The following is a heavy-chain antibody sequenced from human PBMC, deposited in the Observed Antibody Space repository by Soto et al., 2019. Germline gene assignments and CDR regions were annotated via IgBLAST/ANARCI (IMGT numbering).Heavy chain of an antibody. V-gene: IGHV1-2*02. CDR3: ARIKGEGSGSSDY. Sequence: ASVKVSCKASGYTFTGYYMHWVRQAPGQGLEWMGWINPNSGGTNYAQKFQGRVTMTRDTSISTAYMELSRLRSDDTAVYYCARIKGEGSGSSDYWGQGTLVTVSS. J-gene: IGHJ4*02. D-gene: IGHD3-10*01. CDR2: INPNSGGT. CDR1: GYTFTGYY.